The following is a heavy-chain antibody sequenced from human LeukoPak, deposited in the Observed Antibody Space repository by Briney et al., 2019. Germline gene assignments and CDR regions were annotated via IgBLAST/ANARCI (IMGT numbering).Heavy chain of an antibody. D-gene: IGHD3-22*01. CDR1: GGSISSSSYY. J-gene: IGHJ5*02. Sequence: SETLSLTCTVSGGSISSSSYYWGWIRQPPGKGLEWIGSIYYSGSTYYNPSLKSRVTISVDTSKNQFSLKLSSVTAADTAVYYCARHAGGYYDSSNWFDPWGQGTVVTVSS. CDR3: ARHAGGYYDSSNWFDP. V-gene: IGHV4-39*01. CDR2: IYYSGST.